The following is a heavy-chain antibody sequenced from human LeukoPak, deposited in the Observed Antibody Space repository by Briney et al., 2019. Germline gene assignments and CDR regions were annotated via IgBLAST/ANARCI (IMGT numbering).Heavy chain of an antibody. V-gene: IGHV3-21*01. D-gene: IGHD5-18*01. CDR2: ISSSSSYI. CDR3: AKDPGYSFGSYFDY. J-gene: IGHJ4*02. CDR1: GFTFSSYS. Sequence: GGSLRLSCAASGFTFSSYSMNWVRQAPGKGLELVSSISSSSSYIYYADSVKGRFTISRDNAKNSLYLQMNSLRAEDTAVYYCAKDPGYSFGSYFDYWGQGTLVTVSS.